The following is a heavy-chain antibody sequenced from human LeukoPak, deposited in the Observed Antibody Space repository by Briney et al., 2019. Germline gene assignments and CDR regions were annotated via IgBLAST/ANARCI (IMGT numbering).Heavy chain of an antibody. CDR3: ARGGKQQLAYYFDY. J-gene: IGHJ4*02. D-gene: IGHD6-13*01. Sequence: GGSLRLSCAASGFTFSSYGMHWVRQAPGKGLEWVAVIWYDGSNKYYADSVKGRFTISRDNSKNTLYLQMNSLRAEDTAAYYCARGGKQQLAYYFDYWGQGTLVTVSS. CDR2: IWYDGSNK. CDR1: GFTFSSYG. V-gene: IGHV3-33*01.